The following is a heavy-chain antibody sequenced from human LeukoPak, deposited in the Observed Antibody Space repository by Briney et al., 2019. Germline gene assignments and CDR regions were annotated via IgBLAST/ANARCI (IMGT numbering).Heavy chain of an antibody. D-gene: IGHD2-2*01. CDR2: INPNSGGT. Sequence: GASVKASCNASGYTFTGYYIHWVRQRPGKGHEWMGWINPNSGGTNYAQKFQGRVTMPRDTSISTAYMELSRLRSDDTAVYYCARGVEDCSSTSGRGKNTWFDTGGQGTLGTVSS. J-gene: IGHJ5*02. CDR3: ARGVEDCSSTSGRGKNTWFDT. CDR1: GYTFTGYY. V-gene: IGHV1-2*02.